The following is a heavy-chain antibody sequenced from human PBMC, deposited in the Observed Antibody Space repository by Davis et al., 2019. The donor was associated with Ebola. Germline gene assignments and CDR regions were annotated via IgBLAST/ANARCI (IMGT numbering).Heavy chain of an antibody. CDR1: GFTFSNYG. CDR2: ISHDGNHK. V-gene: IGHV3-30*18. J-gene: IGHJ5*02. Sequence: PGGSLRLSCAASGFTFSNYGIHWVRQAPGKGLEWVAVISHDGNHKFYADSVKGRFTISRDNSKNTLYLQMNGLRAEDTAVYYCAKGEMAYHKWFDPWGQGTLVTVST. D-gene: IGHD2-21*01. CDR3: AKGEMAYHKWFDP.